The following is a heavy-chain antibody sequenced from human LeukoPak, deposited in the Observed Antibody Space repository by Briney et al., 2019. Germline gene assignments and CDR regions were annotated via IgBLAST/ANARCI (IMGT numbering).Heavy chain of an antibody. Sequence: GGSLRLSCAASGFTFSSYAMSWVRQAPGKGLEWVSAISGSGGSTYYADSVKGRFTISRDSSKNTLYLQMNSLRAEDTAVYYCAKVPDGREANWFDPWGQGTLVTVSS. CDR1: GFTFSSYA. J-gene: IGHJ5*02. CDR2: ISGSGGST. D-gene: IGHD1-14*01. V-gene: IGHV3-23*01. CDR3: AKVPDGREANWFDP.